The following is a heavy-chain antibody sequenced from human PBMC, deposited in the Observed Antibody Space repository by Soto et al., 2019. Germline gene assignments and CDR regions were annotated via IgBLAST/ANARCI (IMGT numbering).Heavy chain of an antibody. J-gene: IGHJ6*02. V-gene: IGHV3-21*01. D-gene: IGHD3-22*01. CDR3: ARWHDSSGYSYYYYGMDV. CDR2: ISSSSSYI. Sequence: LRLSCAASGFTFSSYSMNWVRQAPGKGLEWVSSISSSSSYIYYADSVKGRFTISRDNAKNSLYLQMNSLRAEDTAVYYCARWHDSSGYSYYYYGMDVWGQGTTVTVSS. CDR1: GFTFSSYS.